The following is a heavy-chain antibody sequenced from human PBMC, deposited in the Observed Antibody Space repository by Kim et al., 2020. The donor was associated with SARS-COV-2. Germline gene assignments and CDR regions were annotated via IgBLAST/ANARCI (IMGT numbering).Heavy chain of an antibody. Sequence: ASVKVSCKASGYIFTTYGFSWVRQAPGQGLEWLGWISAYNGNTNYAQKFQGRVTMTTDTSTSTVYMELRSLRSDDTAVYYCARDSSIFLWFGEFPDYWGQGTLVTVSS. CDR1: GYIFTTYG. D-gene: IGHD3-10*01. CDR3: ARDSSIFLWFGEFPDY. J-gene: IGHJ4*02. CDR2: ISAYNGNT. V-gene: IGHV1-18*01.